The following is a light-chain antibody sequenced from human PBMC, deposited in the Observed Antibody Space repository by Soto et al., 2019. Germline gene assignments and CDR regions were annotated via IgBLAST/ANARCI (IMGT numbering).Light chain of an antibody. Sequence: DIQMTQSPSTLSASVGDRFTITCRARQSISSWLAWYQQKPGKAPKLLIYDASSLASGVPSRFSGSGSGTEFTLTISSLQPDDFATYYCQQYNSYSSFGQGTRLEIK. CDR3: QQYNSYSS. J-gene: IGKJ5*01. CDR2: DAS. CDR1: QSISSW. V-gene: IGKV1-5*01.